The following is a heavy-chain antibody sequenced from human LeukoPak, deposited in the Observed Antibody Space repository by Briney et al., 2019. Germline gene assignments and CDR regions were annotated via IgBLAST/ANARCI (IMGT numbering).Heavy chain of an antibody. J-gene: IGHJ4*02. CDR3: AKGSLYVPQD. D-gene: IGHD3-16*01. CDR2: IWYDGSNK. Sequence: GGSLRLSCAASGFTLRSYGMHWVRQAPGKGLEWVAVIWYDGSNKYYADSVKGRFTISRDNSKNTLYLQMNSLRAEDTAVYYCAKGSLYVPQDWGQGTLVTVSS. CDR1: GFTLRSYG. V-gene: IGHV3-33*06.